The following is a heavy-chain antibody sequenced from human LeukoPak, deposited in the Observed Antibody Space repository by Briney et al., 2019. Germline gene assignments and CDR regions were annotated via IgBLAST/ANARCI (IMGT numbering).Heavy chain of an antibody. V-gene: IGHV3-7*01. D-gene: IGHD4-17*01. J-gene: IGHJ4*02. Sequence: GGSLRLSCAASGFTFSSYWMSWVRQAPGKGLEWVANIKQDGSEKYYVDSVKGRFTISRDNAKNSLYPQMNSLRAEDTAVYYCAKNSLSSRLRYFDYWGQGTLVTVSS. CDR2: IKQDGSEK. CDR1: GFTFSSYW. CDR3: AKNSLSSRLRYFDY.